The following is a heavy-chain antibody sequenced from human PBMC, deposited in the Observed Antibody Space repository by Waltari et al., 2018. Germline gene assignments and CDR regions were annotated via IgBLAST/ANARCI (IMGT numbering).Heavy chain of an antibody. J-gene: IGHJ5*02. CDR1: GFSLSTAVLG. CDR2: MWWDGTK. CDR3: ARVETGSWGYAFET. V-gene: IGHV2-5*02. D-gene: IGHD5-12*01. Sequence: QITLKESGPTLITPTQTLTLTCSFSGFSLSTAVLGVGWVRQPPGKALDLLALMWWDGTKRSRASPKNRRTITKDVSANQVFLTLTNVAPLDTATYFCARVETGSWGYAFETWGQGILVTVSS.